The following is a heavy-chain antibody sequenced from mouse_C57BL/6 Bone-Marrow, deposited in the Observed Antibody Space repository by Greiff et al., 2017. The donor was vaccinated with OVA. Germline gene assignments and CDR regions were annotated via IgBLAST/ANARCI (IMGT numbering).Heavy chain of an antibody. CDR2: INPSSGYT. J-gene: IGHJ3*01. V-gene: IGHV1-7*01. CDR3: ARWGGVWFAY. CDR1: GYTFTSYW. Sequence: VQGQQSGAELAKPGASVKLSCKASGYTFTSYWMHWVKQRPGQGLEWIGYINPSSGYTKYNQKFKGKATLTVDKSSSTAYMQLSSLTSEDSAVYYGARWGGVWFAYWGQGTLVTVSA.